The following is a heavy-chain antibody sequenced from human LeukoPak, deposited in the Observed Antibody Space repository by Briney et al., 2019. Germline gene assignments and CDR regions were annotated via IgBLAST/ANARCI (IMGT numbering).Heavy chain of an antibody. CDR1: GGSINNYY. CDR2: IYTSGST. Sequence: SETLSLTCTVSGGSINNYYWSWIRQPAGKGLEWIGRIYTSGSTNYNPSLKSRVTMSVDTSKNQFSLKLSSVTAADTAVYYCARGHTVTGFDYWGQGTLVTVSS. D-gene: IGHD4-17*01. V-gene: IGHV4-4*07. CDR3: ARGHTVTGFDY. J-gene: IGHJ4*02.